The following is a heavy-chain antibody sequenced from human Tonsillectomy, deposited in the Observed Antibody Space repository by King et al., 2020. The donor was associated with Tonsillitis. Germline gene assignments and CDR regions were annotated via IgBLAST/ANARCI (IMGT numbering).Heavy chain of an antibody. V-gene: IGHV3-7*01. CDR1: GFTFSNYW. CDR3: ARASSYYYDTSGYYPDFDY. CDR2: IKQDGSEK. D-gene: IGHD3-22*01. Sequence: DVQLVESGGGLVQPGGSLRLSCAASGFTFSNYWMSWVRQAPGKGLEWVANIKQDGSEKYYVDSVKGRFTISRDNAKNSLFLQINSLRVEETAVYYCARASSYYYDTSGYYPDFDYWGQGTLVTVSS. J-gene: IGHJ4*02.